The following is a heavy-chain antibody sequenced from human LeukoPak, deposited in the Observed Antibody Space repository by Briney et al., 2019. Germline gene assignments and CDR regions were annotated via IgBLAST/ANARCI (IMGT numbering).Heavy chain of an antibody. CDR3: AKWGDYDILTGYHDSDY. J-gene: IGHJ4*02. D-gene: IGHD3-9*01. CDR1: GFTFSNYA. V-gene: IGHV3-23*01. Sequence: GGSLRLSCAASGFTFSNYAMSWVRQAPGKGLEWVSAIVGSGSNTYYADSVKGRFTISRDNPKNTLYLQMNSLRAEDTAVYYCAKWGDYDILTGYHDSDYWGQGTLVTVSS. CDR2: IVGSGSNT.